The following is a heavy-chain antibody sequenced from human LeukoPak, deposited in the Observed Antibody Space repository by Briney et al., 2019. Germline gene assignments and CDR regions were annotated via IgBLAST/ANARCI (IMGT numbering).Heavy chain of an antibody. J-gene: IGHJ4*02. V-gene: IGHV3-15*01. CDR1: GLTVSNAW. CDR2: IKSKGDGETT. CDR3: ATDLGLSIIRGVFVK. D-gene: IGHD3-10*01. Sequence: GGSLRLSCAAAGLTVSNAWTGCVRQAAGKGLGCVVLIKSKGDGETTDNDAPVKGRFTMSRDDSKDTVYLHMHTVKDEDTAVYYCATDLGLSIIRGVFVKWGQGALVTVSS.